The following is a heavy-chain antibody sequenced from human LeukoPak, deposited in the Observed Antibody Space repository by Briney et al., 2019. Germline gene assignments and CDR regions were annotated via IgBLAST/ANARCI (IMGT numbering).Heavy chain of an antibody. V-gene: IGHV3-23*01. J-gene: IGHJ4*02. D-gene: IGHD5-12*01. Sequence: GGSLRLSCAASRFTFSSYAMSWVRQAPGKGLEWVSAISGSGGNTYYADSVKGRFTFSRDNSKNTLYLQMNSLRAEDTAVYYCAKTPSSGYYFDQWGQGTLVTVSS. CDR2: ISGSGGNT. CDR3: AKTPSSGYYFDQ. CDR1: RFTFSSYA.